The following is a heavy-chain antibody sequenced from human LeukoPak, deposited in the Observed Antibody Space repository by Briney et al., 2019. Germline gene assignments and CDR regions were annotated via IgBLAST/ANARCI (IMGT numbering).Heavy chain of an antibody. CDR3: TTDPGSYCGGDCPPIDY. CDR1: GFTFSNAW. Sequence: PGGSLRLSCAASGFTFSNAWMSWVRQAPGKGLQWVVRIKIKTDGGTTDYAAPVKGRFTISRDDSKNTLYLQMNSMKTEDTAVYYCTTDPGSYCGGDCPPIDYWGQGTLVTVSS. CDR2: IKIKTDGGTT. V-gene: IGHV3-15*01. J-gene: IGHJ4*02. D-gene: IGHD2-21*02.